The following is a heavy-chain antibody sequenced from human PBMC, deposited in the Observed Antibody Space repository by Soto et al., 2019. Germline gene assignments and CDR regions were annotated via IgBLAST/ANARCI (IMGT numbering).Heavy chain of an antibody. CDR2: IYYSGGT. CDR3: TREQSDDIYFDP. V-gene: IGHV4-61*08. Sequence: PSETLSLTCTVSGATLSSGGYFYTWVRQSPGRGLEWLGYIYYSGGTNYNPSLKGRVTISLDKSKSQFSLRLISVTAADTAVYYCTREQSDDIYFDPWGKGTLVTVSS. D-gene: IGHD1-1*01. CDR1: GATLSSGGYF. J-gene: IGHJ5*02.